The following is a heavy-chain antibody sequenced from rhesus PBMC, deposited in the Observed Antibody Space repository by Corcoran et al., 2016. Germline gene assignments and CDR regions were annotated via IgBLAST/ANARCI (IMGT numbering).Heavy chain of an antibody. CDR1: GGSISDSYR. CDR2: IYGSSTST. V-gene: IGHV4S10*01. J-gene: IGHJ1*01. D-gene: IGHD1-44*02. Sequence: QVQLQESGPGVVKPSETLSLTCAVSGGSISDSYRWSWIRQPPGKGLEWIGYIYGSSTSTNYNPSLKSRVTISKDTSKNQFSVKLSSVTAADTAVYYCASVSGSYMHCEFWGQGALVTGSS. CDR3: ASVSGSYMHCEF.